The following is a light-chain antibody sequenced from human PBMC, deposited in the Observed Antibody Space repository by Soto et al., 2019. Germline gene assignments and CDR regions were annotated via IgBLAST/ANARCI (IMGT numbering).Light chain of an antibody. CDR3: CSYAPSSTYV. CDR1: SSDVGTYNL. Sequence: QSVLSQPASVSGSPGQSITISCTGTSSDVGTYNLVSWYQQYPGKAPKLMIYEGNKRPSRVSNRFSGSKSGNTASLTISGLQAEDEADYYCCSYAPSSTYVFGTGTKVTVL. CDR2: EGN. J-gene: IGLJ1*01. V-gene: IGLV2-23*01.